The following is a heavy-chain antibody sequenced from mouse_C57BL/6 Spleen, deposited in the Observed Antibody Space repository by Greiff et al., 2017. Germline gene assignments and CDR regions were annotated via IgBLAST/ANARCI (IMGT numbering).Heavy chain of an antibody. CDR2: IYPGSGST. D-gene: IGHD4-1*01. CDR3: ARTPANCDVGGFAY. J-gene: IGHJ3*01. Sequence: QVQLQQPGAELVKPGASVKMSCKASGYTFNSYWITWVKQRPGQGLEWIGDIYPGSGSTNYNEKFKSKATRTVDTSSSTAYMQLSSLTSEDSAVYYCARTPANCDVGGFAYWGQGTLVTVSA. V-gene: IGHV1-55*01. CDR1: GYTFNSYW.